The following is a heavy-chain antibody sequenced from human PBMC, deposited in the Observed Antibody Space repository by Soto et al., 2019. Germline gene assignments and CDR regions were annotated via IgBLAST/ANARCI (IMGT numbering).Heavy chain of an antibody. D-gene: IGHD5-18*01. CDR3: ARQGYSFAHAFDY. Sequence: QLQLQESGPGLVKPSETLSLICTVSGGSISSSNYYWGWVRQPPGKGLEWIGTIYYSGTTYYNPSLRRRVTISVDTSQNPFSLKLSSVTAADTAVYYCARQGYSFAHAFDYWGQGTLVTVSS. V-gene: IGHV4-39*01. J-gene: IGHJ4*02. CDR1: GGSISSSNYY. CDR2: IYYSGTT.